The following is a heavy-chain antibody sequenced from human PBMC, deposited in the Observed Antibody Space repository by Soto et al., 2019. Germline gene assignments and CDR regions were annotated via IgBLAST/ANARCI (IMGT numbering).Heavy chain of an antibody. CDR2: ISDSGAST. Sequence: GGSLRLSCAASGFTFGTYAMSWVRQAPGKGLEWVSTISDSGASTYYAASVKGRFTISRDNDRNSLYLEMNSLRDEDTAVYYCARDRCYDGTCYSASDSWGQGTLVTVSS. CDR1: GFTFGTYA. V-gene: IGHV3-23*01. J-gene: IGHJ5*01. CDR3: ARDRCYDGTCYSASDS. D-gene: IGHD2-15*01.